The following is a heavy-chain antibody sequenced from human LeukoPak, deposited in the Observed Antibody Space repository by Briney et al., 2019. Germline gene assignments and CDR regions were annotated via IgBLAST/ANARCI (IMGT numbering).Heavy chain of an antibody. CDR1: GFTFSSYA. V-gene: IGHV3-23*01. Sequence: GSLRLSCAASGFTFSSYAMSWVRQAPGKGLEWVSAISGSGGSTYYADSVKGRFTISRDNSKNTLYLQMNSLRAEDTAVYYCARRSWANYYYYGMDVWGQGTTVTVSS. J-gene: IGHJ6*02. CDR2: ISGSGGST. CDR3: ARRSWANYYYYGMDV. D-gene: IGHD1-26*01.